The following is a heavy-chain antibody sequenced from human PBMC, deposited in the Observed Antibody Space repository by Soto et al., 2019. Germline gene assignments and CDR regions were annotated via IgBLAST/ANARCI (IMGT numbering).Heavy chain of an antibody. CDR3: ARRNVDTVEFDY. J-gene: IGHJ4*02. CDR1: GGSISSYY. D-gene: IGHD5-12*01. Sequence: SETLSLTCTVSGGSISSYYWSWIRQPPGKGLEWIGYIYYSGSTNYNPSLKSRVTISVDTSKNQFSLKLSSVTAADTAVYYCARRNVDTVEFDYWGQGTLVTVSS. V-gene: IGHV4-59*08. CDR2: IYYSGST.